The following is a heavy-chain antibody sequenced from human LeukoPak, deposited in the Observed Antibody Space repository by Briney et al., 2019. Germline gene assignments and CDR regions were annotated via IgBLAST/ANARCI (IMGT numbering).Heavy chain of an antibody. D-gene: IGHD5-12*01. Sequence: GGSLRLSCAASGFTFSSYSMNWVRQAPGKGLEWVSSISSSSSYIYYADSVKGRFTISRDNAKNSLYLQMNSLRAEDTAVYYCARVSSRGGYDHPFDYWGQGTLVTVSS. CDR1: GFTFSSYS. CDR3: ARVSSRGGYDHPFDY. J-gene: IGHJ4*02. CDR2: ISSSSSYI. V-gene: IGHV3-21*01.